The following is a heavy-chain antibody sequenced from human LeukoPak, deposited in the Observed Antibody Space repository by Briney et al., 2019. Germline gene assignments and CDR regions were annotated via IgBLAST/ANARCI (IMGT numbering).Heavy chain of an antibody. CDR2: IKQDGSEK. CDR3: ARKARNSGRYFDY. J-gene: IGHJ4*02. V-gene: IGHV3-7*01. D-gene: IGHD3-10*01. Sequence: PGGSLRLSCAASGFTFSSYWMSWVRQAPGKGLEWVANIKQDGSEKYYVDSVKGRFTIPRDNAKNSLYLQMNSLRAEDTAVYYCARKARNSGRYFDYWGQGTLVTVSS. CDR1: GFTFSSYW.